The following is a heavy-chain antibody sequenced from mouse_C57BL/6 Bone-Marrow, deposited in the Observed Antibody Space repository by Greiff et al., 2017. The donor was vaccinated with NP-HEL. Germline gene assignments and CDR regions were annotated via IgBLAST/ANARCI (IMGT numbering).Heavy chain of an antibody. J-gene: IGHJ2*01. Sequence: EVQVVESGAELVKPGASVKLSCTASGFNIKDYYMHWVKQRTEQGLEWIGRIDPEDGETKYAPNFQGKATITADTSSNTAYLQLSSLTSEDTAVYYCARSYYGKRKGFDYWGQGTTLTVSS. CDR2: IDPEDGET. V-gene: IGHV14-2*01. CDR3: ARSYYGKRKGFDY. CDR1: GFNIKDYY. D-gene: IGHD2-10*01.